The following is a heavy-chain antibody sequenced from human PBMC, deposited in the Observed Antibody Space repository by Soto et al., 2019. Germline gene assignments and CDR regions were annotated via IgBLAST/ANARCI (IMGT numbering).Heavy chain of an antibody. D-gene: IGHD6-13*01. CDR3: AKDLATGAAYYYYYYGMDV. CDR2: ISYDGSNK. Sequence: GGSLRLSCAASGFTFSSYGMHWVRQAPGKGLEWVAVISYDGSNKYYADSVKGRFTISRDNSKNTLYLQMNSLRAEDTAVYYCAKDLATGAAYYYYYYGMDVWGQGTTVTVSS. CDR1: GFTFSSYG. J-gene: IGHJ6*02. V-gene: IGHV3-30*18.